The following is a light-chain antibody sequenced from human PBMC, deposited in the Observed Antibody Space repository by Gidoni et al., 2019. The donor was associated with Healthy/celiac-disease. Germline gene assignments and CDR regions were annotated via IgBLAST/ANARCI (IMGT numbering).Light chain of an antibody. CDR3: QQRSNWIT. Sequence: EIVLTQSPATLSLSPGERATLSCRASQSVSSYLAWYQQKPGQAPRLLIYDASNRATGIPARFSGSGSGTDFTLTISSLEPEDFAVYYCQQRSNWITFXGXTKVXIK. CDR1: QSVSSY. J-gene: IGKJ4*01. V-gene: IGKV3-11*01. CDR2: DAS.